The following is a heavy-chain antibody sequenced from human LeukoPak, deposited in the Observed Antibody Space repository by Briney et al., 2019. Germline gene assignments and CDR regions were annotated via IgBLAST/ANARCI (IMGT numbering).Heavy chain of an antibody. Sequence: GGSLRLSYAASGFTFSSYGMHWVRQAPGKGLEWVAFIRYDGSNKYYTDSVKGRFTISRDNSKNTLYLQMNSLRAEDTAVYYCAKDPAEYQLPVLYFDYWGQGTLVTVSS. J-gene: IGHJ4*02. CDR3: AKDPAEYQLPVLYFDY. V-gene: IGHV3-30*02. D-gene: IGHD2-2*01. CDR2: IRYDGSNK. CDR1: GFTFSSYG.